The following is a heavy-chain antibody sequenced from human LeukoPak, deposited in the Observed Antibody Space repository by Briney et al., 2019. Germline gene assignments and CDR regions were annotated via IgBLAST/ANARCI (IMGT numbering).Heavy chain of an antibody. D-gene: IGHD2-8*01. V-gene: IGHV3-23*01. CDR3: ANIFVLMVYIGDY. CDR2: VSGSGGST. J-gene: IGHJ4*02. Sequence: GGSLRLSCAASGFTFSSYAMSWVRQAPGKGLEWVSTVSGSGGSTYYADSVKGRFTISRDNSKNTLYLQMNSLRAEDTAVYCCANIFVLMVYIGDYWGQGTLVTVSS. CDR1: GFTFSSYA.